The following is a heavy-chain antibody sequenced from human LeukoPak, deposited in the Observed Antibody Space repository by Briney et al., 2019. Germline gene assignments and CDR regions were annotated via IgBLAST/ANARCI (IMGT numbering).Heavy chain of an antibody. V-gene: IGHV1-69*13. Sequence: ASVKVSCKASGGTFSSYAISWVRQAPGQGLEWMGGIIPIFGTANYAQKFQGRVTITADESTSTAYMELSSLRSEDTAVYYCAKDLAPARDYYYMDVWGKGTTVTVSS. CDR3: AKDLAPARDYYYMDV. J-gene: IGHJ6*03. CDR2: IIPIFGTA. CDR1: GGTFSSYA.